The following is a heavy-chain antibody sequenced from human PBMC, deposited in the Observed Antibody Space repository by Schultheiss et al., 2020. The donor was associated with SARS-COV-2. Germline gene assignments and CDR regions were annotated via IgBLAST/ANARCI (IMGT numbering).Heavy chain of an antibody. Sequence: SETLSLTCAVSGYSISSGYYWGWIRQPPGKGLEWIGSIYHSGSTNYNPSLKSRVTISVDKSKNQFSLKLSSVTAADTAVYYCARMWFGDLTLDPWGQGTLVTVSS. J-gene: IGHJ5*02. CDR3: ARMWFGDLTLDP. CDR1: GYSISSGYY. V-gene: IGHV4-38-2*01. CDR2: IYHSGST. D-gene: IGHD3-10*01.